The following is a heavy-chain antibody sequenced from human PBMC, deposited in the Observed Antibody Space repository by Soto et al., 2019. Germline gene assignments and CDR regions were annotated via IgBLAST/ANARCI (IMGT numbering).Heavy chain of an antibody. CDR3: AKDSAFIQLWSSYDY. CDR2: ISGSGGST. J-gene: IGHJ4*02. Sequence: GGSLRLSGAASGFSFGSYAMSWVGQAPGKGLEWVSAISGSGGSTYYADSVKGRFTISRENSKNTLYLQMNSLRAEDTAVYYCAKDSAFIQLWSSYDYWGQGTLVTVSS. CDR1: GFSFGSYA. V-gene: IGHV3-23*01. D-gene: IGHD5-18*01.